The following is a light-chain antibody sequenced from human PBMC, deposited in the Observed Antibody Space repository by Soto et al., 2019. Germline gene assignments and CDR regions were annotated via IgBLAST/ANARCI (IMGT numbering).Light chain of an antibody. V-gene: IGLV1-44*01. CDR2: SNN. J-gene: IGLJ2*01. CDR1: SSNIGSNC. Sequence: QSVLTQPPSASGTPGQRVTISCSGSSSNIGSNCVNWYRQLPGTAPKLLIYSNNQRPSGVPDRFSGSKSGTSATLAISGLQSEDEADYYCAAWDDSLHGVVFGGGTKLTVL. CDR3: AAWDDSLHGVV.